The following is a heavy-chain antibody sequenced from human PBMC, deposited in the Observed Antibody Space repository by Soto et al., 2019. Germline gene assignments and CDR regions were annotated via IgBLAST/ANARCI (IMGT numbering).Heavy chain of an antibody. J-gene: IGHJ6*02. CDR3: IYRRASWDYHGLDV. V-gene: IGHV2-5*01. CDR1: GFSLTTGVVG. Sequence: GPTRVNPTQTLTLTCTFSGFSLTTGVVGVGWIRQPPGRSLEWLAVIYWNDDRRRSPSLENRLTITKDTSKNQVVLTMTNMDPVDTATYYCIYRRASWDYHGLDVWGQGTPVTVSS. D-gene: IGHD2-21*01. CDR2: IYWNDDR.